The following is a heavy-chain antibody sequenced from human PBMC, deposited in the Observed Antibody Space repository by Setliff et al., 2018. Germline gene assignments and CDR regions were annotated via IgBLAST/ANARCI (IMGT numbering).Heavy chain of an antibody. CDR3: VREGYSEYFQD. CDR2: IYHDGND. V-gene: IGHV4-4*02. J-gene: IGHJ1*01. CDR1: GASINSLSW. Sequence: SETLSLTCTVSGASINSLSWWSWVRQPPGKGLEWIGEIYHDGNDKYTPSVHYSPSLKSRVTISVDTSKNQLSLTLSSVTAADTAVYYCVREGYSEYFQDWGRGTLVTVSS. D-gene: IGHD1-1*01.